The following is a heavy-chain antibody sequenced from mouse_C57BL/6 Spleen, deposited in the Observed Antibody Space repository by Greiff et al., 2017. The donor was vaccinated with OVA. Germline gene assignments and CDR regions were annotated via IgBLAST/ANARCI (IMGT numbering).Heavy chain of an antibody. Sequence: VQLKESGPELVKPGASVKISCKASGYSFTGYYMNWVKQSPEKSLEWIGEINPSTGGTTYNQKFKAKATLTVDKSSSTAYMQLKSLTSEDSAVYYCARYYGSSYWFAYWGQGTLVTVSA. CDR3: ARYYGSSYWFAY. CDR2: INPSTGGT. J-gene: IGHJ3*01. V-gene: IGHV1-42*01. CDR1: GYSFTGYY. D-gene: IGHD1-1*01.